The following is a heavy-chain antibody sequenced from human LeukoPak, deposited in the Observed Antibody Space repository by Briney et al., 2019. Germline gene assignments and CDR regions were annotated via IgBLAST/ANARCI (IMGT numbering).Heavy chain of an antibody. CDR3: ARGFPIVVVPAAMDY. V-gene: IGHV3-30*04. CDR1: GFTFSSYA. Sequence: GGSLRLSCAASGFTFSSYAMHGVRQVPGKGLEWVAVISYDGSKKYYADSVKARFTTSRDNSKNPLYLQMNSLRAEDTAVYYCARGFPIVVVPAAMDYWGQGTLVTVSS. J-gene: IGHJ4*02. CDR2: ISYDGSKK. D-gene: IGHD2-2*01.